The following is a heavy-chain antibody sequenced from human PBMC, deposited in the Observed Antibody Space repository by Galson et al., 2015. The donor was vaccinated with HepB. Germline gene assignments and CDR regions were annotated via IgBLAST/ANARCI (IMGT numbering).Heavy chain of an antibody. J-gene: IGHJ6*02. CDR2: IDWDDDK. CDR1: GFSLSTSGMC. Sequence: PALVKPPQTLTLTCTFSGFSLSTSGMCVSWIRQPPGKALEWLALIDWDDDKYYSTSLKTRLTISKDTSKNQVVLTMTNMDPVDTATYYCARIPARHYYYGMDVWGQGTTVTVSS. D-gene: IGHD6-6*01. CDR3: ARIPARHYYYGMDV. V-gene: IGHV2-70*01.